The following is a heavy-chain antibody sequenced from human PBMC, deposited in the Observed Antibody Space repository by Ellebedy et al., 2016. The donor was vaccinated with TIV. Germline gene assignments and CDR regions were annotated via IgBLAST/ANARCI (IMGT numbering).Heavy chain of an antibody. V-gene: IGHV1-2*02. CDR1: GYTFTDYY. CDR3: ARAMLVADTGGYRQTPYLDY. D-gene: IGHD3-22*01. Sequence: ASVKVSXXASGYTFTDYYMHWVRQAPGQGLEWMGWINPNNGDTNYVQKFQGRVTMTRDTSINTAYLELSRLRFDDTALYYCARAMLVADTGGYRQTPYLDYWGQGPLVTVSS. CDR2: INPNNGDT. J-gene: IGHJ4*02.